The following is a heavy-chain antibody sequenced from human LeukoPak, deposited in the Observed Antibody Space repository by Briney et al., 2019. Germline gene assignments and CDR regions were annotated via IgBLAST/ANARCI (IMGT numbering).Heavy chain of an antibody. J-gene: IGHJ4*02. CDR3: AYGDHLGPFDY. D-gene: IGHD4-17*01. CDR2: IWYDGSNK. Sequence: GGSLRLSCAAPGFTFSSYGMHWVRQAPGKGLEWVAVIWYDGSNKYYADSVKGRFTISRDNSKNTLYLQMNSLRAEDTAVYYCAYGDHLGPFDYWGQGTLVTVSS. V-gene: IGHV3-33*01. CDR1: GFTFSSYG.